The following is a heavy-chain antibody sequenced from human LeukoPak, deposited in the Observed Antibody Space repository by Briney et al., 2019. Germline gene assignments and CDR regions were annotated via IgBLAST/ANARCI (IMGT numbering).Heavy chain of an antibody. CDR3: ARISQLLIFEN. CDR1: GYRFTTYW. D-gene: IGHD5-18*01. V-gene: IGHV5-51*01. J-gene: IGHJ4*02. CDR2: IYPGDSDT. Sequence: GESLKISCKCSGYRFTTYWIGWVRQMPGKGLEWMGIIYPGDSDTRYSPSFQGQVTISADKSISTAYLQWSSLKASDTAMYYCARISQLLIFENWGQGTLVTVSS.